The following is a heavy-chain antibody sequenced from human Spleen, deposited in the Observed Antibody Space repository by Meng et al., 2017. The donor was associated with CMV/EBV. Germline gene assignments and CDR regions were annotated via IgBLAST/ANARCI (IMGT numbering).Heavy chain of an antibody. D-gene: IGHD5-18*01. CDR3: ARGGVQLWLTAFDY. Sequence: TVSDGSIGSSCWSWIRQPPGKGLKWIGYIYYSGRTNSNPSLKNRVTISVDTSRNQFSLKLSSVTAADTAVYYCARGGVQLWLTAFDYWGQGTLVTVSS. J-gene: IGHJ4*02. CDR2: IYYSGRT. V-gene: IGHV4-59*01. CDR1: DGSIGSSC.